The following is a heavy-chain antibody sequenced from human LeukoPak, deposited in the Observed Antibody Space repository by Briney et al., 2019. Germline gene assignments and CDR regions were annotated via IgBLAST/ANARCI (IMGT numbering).Heavy chain of an antibody. J-gene: IGHJ5*02. V-gene: IGHV3-30*18. CDR1: GFTFSSYG. D-gene: IGHD6-13*01. Sequence: GGSLRLSCAASGFTFSSYGMHWVRQAPGKGLEWVAVMSYDGSKEYYADSVKGRFTIPRDNSKNTLYLQMNSLRAEDTAVYYCAKVPRQHDNWFDPWGQGTLVTVSS. CDR2: MSYDGSKE. CDR3: AKVPRQHDNWFDP.